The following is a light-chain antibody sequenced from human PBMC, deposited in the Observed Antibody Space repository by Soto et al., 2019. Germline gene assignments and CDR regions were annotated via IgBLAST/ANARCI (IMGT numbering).Light chain of an antibody. CDR1: QSVLYSSNNKNY. CDR2: WAS. CDR3: KHYYGTIYT. Sequence: DIVMTQSPDSLAVSLGERATINCKSSQSVLYSSNNKNYLAWYQQKPGQPPKLLIYWASTRESGVPDRFSGSGSGTDFTLTITSLQAEDVAVYYCKHYYGTIYTFGQGTKLEIK. V-gene: IGKV4-1*01. J-gene: IGKJ2*01.